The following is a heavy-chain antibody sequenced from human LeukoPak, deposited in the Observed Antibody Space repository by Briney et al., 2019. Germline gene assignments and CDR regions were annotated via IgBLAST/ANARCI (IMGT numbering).Heavy chain of an antibody. Sequence: SETLSLTCTVSGGSISSYYWSWIRQPPGKGLEWIGYIYYSGSTNYNPSLKSRVTISVDTSKNQFSLKLSSVTAADTAVYYCARSPVSGSSWYWYFDYWGQGTLVTVSS. J-gene: IGHJ4*02. CDR3: ARSPVSGSSWYWYFDY. CDR1: GGSISSYY. V-gene: IGHV4-59*01. CDR2: IYYSGST. D-gene: IGHD6-13*01.